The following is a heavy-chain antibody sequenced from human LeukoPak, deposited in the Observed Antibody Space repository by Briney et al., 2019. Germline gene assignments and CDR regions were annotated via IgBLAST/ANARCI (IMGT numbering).Heavy chain of an antibody. J-gene: IGHJ6*03. CDR1: GGSISSGGYY. V-gene: IGHV4-30-2*01. CDR2: IYHSGST. Sequence: SETLSLTCTVSGGSISSGGYYWSWIRQPPGKGLEWIGYIYHSGSTYYNPSLKSRVTISVDRSKNQFSLKLSSVTAEDTAVYYCTRPHIYSGSYYYYYMDVWGKGTTVTVSS. CDR3: TRPHIYSGSYYYYYMDV. D-gene: IGHD1-26*01.